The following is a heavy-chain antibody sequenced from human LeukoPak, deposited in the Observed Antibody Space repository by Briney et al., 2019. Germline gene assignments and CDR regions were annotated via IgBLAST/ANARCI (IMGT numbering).Heavy chain of an antibody. V-gene: IGHV1-2*02. CDR2: INPNSGGT. CDR3: ARVSPSSWYRREFDY. D-gene: IGHD6-13*01. CDR1: GGTFSSYA. J-gene: IGHJ4*02. Sequence: GASVKVSCKASGGTFSSYAISWVRQAPGQGLEWMGWINPNSGGTNYAQKFQGRVTMTRDTSISTAYMELSRLRSDDTAVYYCARVSPSSWYRREFDYWGQGTLVTVSS.